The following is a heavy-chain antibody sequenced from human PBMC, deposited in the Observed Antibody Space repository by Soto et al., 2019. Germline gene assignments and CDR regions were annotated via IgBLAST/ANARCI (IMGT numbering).Heavy chain of an antibody. D-gene: IGHD4-4*01. V-gene: IGHV3-23*01. CDR3: ARAVTQYFDS. Sequence: GGSLRLSCAASGFSFNFYVMTWVRQAPGKGLEWVSGMSGSGGHIYYADSVKGRFTVSRDNSNSTLYLQMNSLRAEDTAVYYCARAVTQYFDSWGQGSLVTVSS. J-gene: IGHJ4*02. CDR1: GFSFNFYV. CDR2: MSGSGGHI.